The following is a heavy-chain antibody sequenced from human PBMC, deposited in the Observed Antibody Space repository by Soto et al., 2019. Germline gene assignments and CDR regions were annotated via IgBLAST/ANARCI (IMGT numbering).Heavy chain of an antibody. J-gene: IGHJ4*02. Sequence: QVQLVQSGAEEKKPGASVKVSCKASGYTFSSYAMHWVRQAPGQRLEWMGWINAGNGNTKYSQKFQGRVTITRDTDASTAYMGLSSLRSEDTAVYYCARGGPPIDYWGQGTLVTVSS. CDR1: GYTFSSYA. V-gene: IGHV1-3*05. CDR2: INAGNGNT. D-gene: IGHD3-10*01. CDR3: ARGGPPIDY.